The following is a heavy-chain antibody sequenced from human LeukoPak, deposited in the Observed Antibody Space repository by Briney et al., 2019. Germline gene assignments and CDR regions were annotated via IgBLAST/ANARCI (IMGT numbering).Heavy chain of an antibody. CDR3: ARVFTPTYYYGSGSSSDY. Sequence: SGGSLRLSCAASGFTFSNAWMSWVRQAPGKGLEWVSSISSSSSYIYYADSVKGPFTISRDNAKNSLYLQMNSLRAEDTAVYYCARVFTPTYYYGSGSSSDYWGQGTLVTVSS. D-gene: IGHD3-10*01. V-gene: IGHV3-21*01. J-gene: IGHJ4*02. CDR2: ISSSSSYI. CDR1: GFTFSNAW.